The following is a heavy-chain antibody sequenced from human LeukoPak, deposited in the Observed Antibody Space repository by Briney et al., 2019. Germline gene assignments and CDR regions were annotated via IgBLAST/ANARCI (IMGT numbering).Heavy chain of an antibody. J-gene: IGHJ4*02. CDR1: RGTFSSYA. CDR3: ARDSGYSGYDLRCDY. CDR2: IIPIFGTA. D-gene: IGHD5-12*01. V-gene: IGHV1-69*13. Sequence: SVKASCKASRGTFSSYAISWVRQAPGQELEWMGGIIPIFGTANYAQKFQGRVTITADESTSTAYMELSSLRSEDTAVYYCARDSGYSGYDLRCDYWGQGTLVTVSS.